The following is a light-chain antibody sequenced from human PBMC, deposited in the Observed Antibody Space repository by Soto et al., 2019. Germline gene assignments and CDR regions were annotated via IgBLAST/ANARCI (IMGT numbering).Light chain of an antibody. CDR1: QSISNY. CDR2: AAS. Sequence: DIQMTQSPSSLSASVGDRVTITCRARQSISNYLNWYQQKPGKAPKLLMFAASSLQSGVPSRFSGGGSGTDFTLTISSLQPEDFATYYCQQSYSTPRTFCQGSKVEIK. J-gene: IGKJ1*01. CDR3: QQSYSTPRT. V-gene: IGKV1-39*01.